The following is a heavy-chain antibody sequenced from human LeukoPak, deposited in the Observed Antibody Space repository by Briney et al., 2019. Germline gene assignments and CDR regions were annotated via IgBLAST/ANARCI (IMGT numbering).Heavy chain of an antibody. CDR2: TIGGNGPA. J-gene: IGHJ4*02. CDR1: GFTFSSYA. CDR3: TWMATVVTVDI. D-gene: IGHD4-23*01. V-gene: IGHV3-15*01. Sequence: GGSLRLPCAASGFTFSSYAMSWVRQAPGKGLEWIGRTIGGNGPADYAAPVKGRFTISRDYSKDTMYLHMNSLRTEDTAVYYCTWMATVVTVDIWGQGTLVTVSS.